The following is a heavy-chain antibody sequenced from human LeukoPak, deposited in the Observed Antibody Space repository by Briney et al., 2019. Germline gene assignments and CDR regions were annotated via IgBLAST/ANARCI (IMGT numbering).Heavy chain of an antibody. J-gene: IGHJ4*02. V-gene: IGHV1-2*02. Sequence: ASVKLSCKASGYTFTGYYMHWGRHAPGQGLEWMGWVNPNSGGTNYAQKFQGRVTMTRDTSISTAYMELSRLRSDDTAVYYCARDSTYYDILTGYYPEGYFDYWGQGTPVTVSS. D-gene: IGHD3-9*01. CDR1: GYTFTGYY. CDR3: ARDSTYYDILTGYYPEGYFDY. CDR2: VNPNSGGT.